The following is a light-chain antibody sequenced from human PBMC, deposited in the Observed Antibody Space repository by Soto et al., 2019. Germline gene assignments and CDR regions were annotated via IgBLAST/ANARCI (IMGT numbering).Light chain of an antibody. V-gene: IGKV3-11*01. CDR2: DAS. CDR3: QQRSSWPLGT. CDR1: QSVRTY. J-gene: IGKJ1*01. Sequence: EIVLTQSPATLSLSPGETATLSCMASQSVRTYLAWYQQKPGQAPRLLISDASDRAAGIPGRFSGSGSGTDFTLTISGLEAEDSAVYYCQQRSSWPLGTFGQGTKVDIK.